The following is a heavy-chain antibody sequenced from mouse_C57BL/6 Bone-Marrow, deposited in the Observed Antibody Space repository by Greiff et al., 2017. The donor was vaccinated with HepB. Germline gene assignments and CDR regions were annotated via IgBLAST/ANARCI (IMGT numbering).Heavy chain of an antibody. CDR2: IDPSDSYT. J-gene: IGHJ2*01. CDR1: GYTFTSYW. V-gene: IGHV1-50*01. D-gene: IGHD3-2*01. Sequence: QVQLQQPGAELVKPGASVKLSCKASGYTFTSYWMQWVKQRPGQGLEWIGEIDPSDSYTNYNQKFKGKATLTVETSSSTAYMQLSSLTSEDSAVYYCARDSSGDYWGQGTTLTVSS. CDR3: ARDSSGDY.